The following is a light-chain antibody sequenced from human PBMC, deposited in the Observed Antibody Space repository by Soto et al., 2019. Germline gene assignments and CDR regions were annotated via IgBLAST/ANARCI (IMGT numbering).Light chain of an antibody. CDR2: GAS. CDR1: QSVSSN. Sequence: EIVMTQSPATLSVSPGERATFSCMASQSVSSNLAWYQQKPGQAPRLLIYGASISATGIPARFSGSGSGTEFTLTISSLQYEDFAVYYCQHYNNWPPSTFGQGTKVDIK. V-gene: IGKV3-15*01. J-gene: IGKJ1*01. CDR3: QHYNNWPPST.